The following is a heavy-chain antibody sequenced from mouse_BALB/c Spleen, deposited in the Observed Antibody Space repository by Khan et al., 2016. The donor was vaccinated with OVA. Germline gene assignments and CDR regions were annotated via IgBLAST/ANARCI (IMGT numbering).Heavy chain of an antibody. CDR2: IWGGGGT. CDR1: GFSLSRYN. V-gene: IGHV2-6-4*01. J-gene: IGHJ4*01. D-gene: IGHD2-14*01. Sequence: VQLQESGPGLVAPSQSLSITCTVSGFSLSRYNIHWVRQPPGKGLEWLGMIWGGGGTDYNSTLKIRLSISKDNSKSQVFLKMNSLQTDDTAMYYCARAYYRYDGYYAMDYWGQGTSVTGSS. CDR3: ARAYYRYDGYYAMDY.